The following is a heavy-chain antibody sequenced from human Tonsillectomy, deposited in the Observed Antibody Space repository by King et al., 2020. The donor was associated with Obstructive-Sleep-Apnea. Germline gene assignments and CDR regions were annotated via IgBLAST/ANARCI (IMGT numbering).Heavy chain of an antibody. CDR2: ISDSAVST. CDR1: GFTFRSYG. J-gene: IGHJ6*02. CDR3: AKEFSSYYYFYGVDV. V-gene: IGHV3-23*04. Sequence: VQLVESGGGLVQPGGSLRLSCAASGFTFRSYGMSWVRQAPEKGLEWVAGISDSAVSTYYGDSGKGRFTISRDNSKNTLYLQMNSLRAEDTAVYYCAKEFSSYYYFYGVDVWGQGTTVTVSS.